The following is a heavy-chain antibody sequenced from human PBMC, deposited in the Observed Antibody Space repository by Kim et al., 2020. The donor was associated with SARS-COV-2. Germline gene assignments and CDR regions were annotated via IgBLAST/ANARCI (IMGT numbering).Heavy chain of an antibody. CDR1: GGSISSSNW. CDR2: IHHSGST. J-gene: IGHJ4*02. V-gene: IGHV4-4*02. D-gene: IGHD5-12*01. CDR3: AREGDEEHGYSGYGDFDY. Sequence: SETLSLTCAVSGGSISSSNWWSWVRQPPGKGLEWIGEIHHSGSTNYNPSLKSRVTISVDKSKNQFSLKLSSVTAADTAVYYCAREGDEEHGYSGYGDFDYWGQGTLVTVSS.